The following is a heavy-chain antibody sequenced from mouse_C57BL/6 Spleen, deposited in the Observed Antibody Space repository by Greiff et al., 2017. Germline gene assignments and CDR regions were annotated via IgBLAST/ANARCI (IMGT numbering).Heavy chain of an antibody. CDR1: GFTFSSYA. Sequence: EVKVVESGGGLVKPGGSLKLSCAASGFTFSSYAMSWVRPTPEKRLEWVATISDGGSYTYYPDNVKGRFTISRDNAKNNLYLQMSHLKSEDTAMYYGARDPLSWFAYWGQGTLVTVAA. CDR3: ARDPLSWFAY. V-gene: IGHV5-4*01. CDR2: ISDGGSYT. J-gene: IGHJ3*01.